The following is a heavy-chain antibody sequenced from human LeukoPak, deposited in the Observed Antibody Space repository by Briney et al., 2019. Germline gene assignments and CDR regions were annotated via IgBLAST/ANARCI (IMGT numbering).Heavy chain of an antibody. J-gene: IGHJ4*02. D-gene: IGHD1-26*01. CDR3: AAISDGSYVY. CDR1: GGSISCYY. CDR2: IYDTGRT. V-gene: IGHV4-59*01. Sequence: SETLSLTCTVSGGSISCYYWSWIRQPPGKGLEYIGYIYDTGRTDYSPSLERRLTMSVDTSKNQFSLKLRSVTAADTAVYYCAAISDGSYVYWGQGTLVTVSS.